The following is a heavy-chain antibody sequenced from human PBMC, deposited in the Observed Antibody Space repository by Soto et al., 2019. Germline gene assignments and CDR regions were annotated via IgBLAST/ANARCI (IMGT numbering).Heavy chain of an antibody. CDR1: GGTFSSYA. CDR2: IIPIFGTA. D-gene: IGHD5-18*01. Sequence: SVKVSCKASGGTFSSYAISWVRQAPGQGLEWMGGIIPIFGTANYAQKFQGRVTITADESTSTAYMELSSLRPEDTAVYYCARDLVAPPYSYGLFFDYWGQGTLVTVSS. V-gene: IGHV1-69*13. J-gene: IGHJ4*02. CDR3: ARDLVAPPYSYGLFFDY.